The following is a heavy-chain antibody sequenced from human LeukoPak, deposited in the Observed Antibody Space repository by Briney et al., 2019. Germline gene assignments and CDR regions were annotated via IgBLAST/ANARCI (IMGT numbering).Heavy chain of an antibody. V-gene: IGHV3-49*04. J-gene: IGHJ4*02. Sequence: HPGRSLRLSCTASGFTFGDYAMSWVRQAPGKGLEWVGFIRSKAYGGTTEYAASVKGRFTISRDDFKSIAYLQMNSLKTEDTAVYYCTRVRIAVAGRGRYFDYWGQGTLVTVSS. D-gene: IGHD6-19*01. CDR3: TRVRIAVAGRGRYFDY. CDR1: GFTFGDYA. CDR2: IRSKAYGGTT.